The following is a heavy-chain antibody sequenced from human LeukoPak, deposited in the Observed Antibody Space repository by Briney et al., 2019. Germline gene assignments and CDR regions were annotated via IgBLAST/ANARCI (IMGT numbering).Heavy chain of an antibody. J-gene: IGHJ5*02. V-gene: IGHV1-3*01. Sequence: GASVKVSCKASGYTFTSYAMHWVRQAPGQRLEWMGWINAGNGNTKYSQKFQGRVTITRDTSASTAYMELSSLRSEDAAVYYCAGAHPYMVRGGWFDPWGQGTLVTVSS. D-gene: IGHD3-10*01. CDR1: GYTFTSYA. CDR2: INAGNGNT. CDR3: AGAHPYMVRGGWFDP.